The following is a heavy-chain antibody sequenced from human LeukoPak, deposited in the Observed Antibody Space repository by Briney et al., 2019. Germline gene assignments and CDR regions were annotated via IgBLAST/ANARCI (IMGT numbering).Heavy chain of an antibody. D-gene: IGHD5-18*01. CDR3: AKEVRGFSYGSD. J-gene: IGHJ4*02. V-gene: IGHV3-30*18. CDR2: VSDDGSKK. CDR1: GFIFENYG. Sequence: GGSLRLSCAASGFIFENYGMHWVRQAPGKGLEWVAVVSDDGSKKFYADSVRGRFTASRDNSKNTLFLQMNSLRTEDTAVYYCAKEVRGFSYGSDWGQGTLVTVSS.